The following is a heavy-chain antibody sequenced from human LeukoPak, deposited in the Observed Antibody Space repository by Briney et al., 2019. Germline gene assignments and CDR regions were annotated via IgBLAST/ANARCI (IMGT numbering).Heavy chain of an antibody. Sequence: SETLSLTCTVSGGSISSYYWSWIRQPPGKGLEWIGYIYYSGSTNYNPSLKSRVTISVDTSKNQFSLKLSSVTAADTAVYYCARGEWDTAMVLNYWGRGTLVTVSS. J-gene: IGHJ4*02. CDR2: IYYSGST. D-gene: IGHD5-18*01. CDR1: GGSISSYY. V-gene: IGHV4-59*01. CDR3: ARGEWDTAMVLNY.